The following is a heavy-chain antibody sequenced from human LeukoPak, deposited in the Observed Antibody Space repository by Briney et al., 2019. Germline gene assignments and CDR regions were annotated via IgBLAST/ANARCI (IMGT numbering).Heavy chain of an antibody. CDR1: GYTFTSFY. CDR2: INPRGGST. Sequence: ASVKVSCKASGYTFTSFYMHWVRQAPGQGLEWMGIINPRGGSTSYAQKFQGRVAMTRDASTSTVYMELSSLRSEDTAVYYCARDSDYYDSGSHPATWGQGTLVIVSS. V-gene: IGHV1-46*01. CDR3: ARDSDYYDSGSHPAT. D-gene: IGHD3-10*01. J-gene: IGHJ4*02.